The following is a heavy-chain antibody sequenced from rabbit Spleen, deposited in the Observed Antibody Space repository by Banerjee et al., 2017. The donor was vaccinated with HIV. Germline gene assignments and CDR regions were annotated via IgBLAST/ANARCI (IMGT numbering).Heavy chain of an antibody. CDR3: ARGSAAMTMVITGFYFNL. CDR2: IYGGSSGST. CDR1: GFSFSSSYY. D-gene: IGHD2-1*01. J-gene: IGHJ4*01. V-gene: IGHV1S40*01. Sequence: QQVVESGGDLVKPGASLTLTCTASGFSFSSSYYMCWVLQAPGKGLECIACIYGGSSGSTYYASWAKGRFTISKTSSTTVTLHMTSLTAADTATYFCARGSAAMTMVITGFYFNLWGPGTLVTVS.